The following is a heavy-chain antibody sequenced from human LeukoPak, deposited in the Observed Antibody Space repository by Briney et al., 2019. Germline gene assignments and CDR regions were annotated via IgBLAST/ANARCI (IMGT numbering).Heavy chain of an antibody. V-gene: IGHV3-23*01. CDR1: GFTFSSCA. CDR3: AKDSYSSSSPSFDD. J-gene: IGHJ4*02. Sequence: GGSLRLSCAASGFTFSSCAMSWVRQAPGKGLEWVSGISGSGGSTHYADSVKGRFTISRDNSKNTLYLQMNSLRAEDTAVYYCAKDSYSSSSPSFDDWGQGTLVTVSS. CDR2: ISGSGGST. D-gene: IGHD6-6*01.